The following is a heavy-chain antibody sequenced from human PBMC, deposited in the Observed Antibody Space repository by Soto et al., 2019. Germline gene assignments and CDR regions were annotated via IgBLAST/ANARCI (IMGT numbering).Heavy chain of an antibody. CDR1: GGSISSGGYY. D-gene: IGHD2-15*01. V-gene: IGHV4-31*03. Sequence: PSETLSLTCTVSGGSISSGGYYWSWIRQHPGKGLEWIGYIYYSGSTYYNPSLKSRVTISVDTSKNQFSLKLSSVTAADTAVYYCARERVVVAATQKMATLYYFDYWGQGTLVTVSS. J-gene: IGHJ4*02. CDR2: IYYSGST. CDR3: ARERVVVAATQKMATLYYFDY.